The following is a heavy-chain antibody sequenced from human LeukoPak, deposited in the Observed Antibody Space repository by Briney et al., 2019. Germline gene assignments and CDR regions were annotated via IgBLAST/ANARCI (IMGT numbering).Heavy chain of an antibody. D-gene: IGHD5-24*01. J-gene: IGHJ3*02. CDR1: GGSINTYY. CDR3: ARLRWPDAFDI. CDR2: SHDSGST. V-gene: IGHV4-59*08. Sequence: SETLSLTCTVSGGSINTYYWNWIRQPPGKGLEWIGYSHDSGSTTYNPSLESRVTISVDTSKNQFSLKLSSVTAADTAVYYCARLRWPDAFDIWGQGTMVTVSS.